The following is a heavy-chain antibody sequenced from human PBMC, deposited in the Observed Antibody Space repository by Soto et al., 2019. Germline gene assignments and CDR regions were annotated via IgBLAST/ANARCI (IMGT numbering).Heavy chain of an antibody. D-gene: IGHD2-8*02. J-gene: IGHJ3*02. Sequence: EVQLVESGGGLVKPGGSLRLSCAASGFTFSSYSMNWVRQAPGKGLEWVSSISSSSSYIYYADSVKGRFTISRDNAKNSLYLQMNSLRAEDTAVYYCARDRQGYWLFEAFDIWGQGTMVTVSS. CDR1: GFTFSSYS. CDR2: ISSSSSYI. V-gene: IGHV3-21*01. CDR3: ARDRQGYWLFEAFDI.